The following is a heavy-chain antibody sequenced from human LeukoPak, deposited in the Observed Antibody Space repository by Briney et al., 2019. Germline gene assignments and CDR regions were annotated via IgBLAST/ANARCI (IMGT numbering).Heavy chain of an antibody. D-gene: IGHD6-13*01. CDR2: ISYDGSNK. J-gene: IGHJ6*02. CDR3: ARDGGTYSSSPNYYYYGMDV. CDR1: GFTFSSYG. Sequence: PGGSLRLSCAASGFTFSSYGMHWVRQAPGKGLEWVAVISYDGSNKYYADSVKGRFTISRDNSKNTLYLQMNSLRAEDTAVYYCARDGGTYSSSPNYYYYGMDVWGQGTTVTVSS. V-gene: IGHV3-30*03.